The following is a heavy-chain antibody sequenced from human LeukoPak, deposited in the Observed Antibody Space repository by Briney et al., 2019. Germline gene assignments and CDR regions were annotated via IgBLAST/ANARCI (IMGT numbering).Heavy chain of an antibody. V-gene: IGHV3-30*18. CDR3: ANPGGYSSGWTPFDY. CDR2: ISYDGSNK. CDR1: GFTFSSYG. J-gene: IGHJ4*02. D-gene: IGHD6-19*01. Sequence: GGSLRLSCAASGFTFSSYGMHRVRQAPGKGLEWVAVISYDGSNKYYADSVKGRFTISRDNSKNTLYLQMNSLRAEDTAVYYCANPGGYSSGWTPFDYWGQGTLVTVSS.